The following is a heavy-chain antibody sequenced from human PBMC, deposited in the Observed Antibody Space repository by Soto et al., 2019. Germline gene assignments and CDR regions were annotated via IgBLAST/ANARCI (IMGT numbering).Heavy chain of an antibody. CDR3: AKVKYYYDSTGYYYFFDY. CDR2: ISGSGGST. Sequence: EVQLFESGGGLVQPGGSLRLSCAASGFTFSSYAMSWVRQAPGKGLEWVSAISGSGGSTYYADSVKGRFTISRDNSKDTLYLQMNSLRAEDTAVYYCAKVKYYYDSTGYYYFFDYWGQGTLVTVSS. J-gene: IGHJ4*02. CDR1: GFTFSSYA. D-gene: IGHD3-22*01. V-gene: IGHV3-23*01.